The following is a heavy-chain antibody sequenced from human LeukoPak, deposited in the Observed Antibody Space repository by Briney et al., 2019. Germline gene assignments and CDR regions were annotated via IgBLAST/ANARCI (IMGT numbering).Heavy chain of an antibody. CDR1: GGSCSGYY. Sequence: SETLSLTCAVCGGSCSGYYWSWSRQPPGEGLEWMGEINHSGSTNYNPPLKSRVTISVDTSKKQFSLKLSSVTAADTAVYYCARRPHCSGRSCFGWGQGTLVTVSS. V-gene: IGHV4-34*01. CDR2: INHSGST. D-gene: IGHD2-15*01. J-gene: IGHJ4*02. CDR3: ARRPHCSGRSCFG.